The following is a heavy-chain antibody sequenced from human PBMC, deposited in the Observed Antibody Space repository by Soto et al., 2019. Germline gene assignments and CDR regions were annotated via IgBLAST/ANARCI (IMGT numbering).Heavy chain of an antibody. Sequence: SLRLSCAASGFTFSTYAMHWVRQAPGKGLEWMAVISYDGSTKYYADSVKGRFTFSRDNSKNTLYLQMNSLRAEDTAVYYCAKSANVWFGAFDIWGQGTMVTVSS. CDR1: GFTFSTYA. J-gene: IGHJ3*02. V-gene: IGHV3-30-3*02. CDR3: AKSANVWFGAFDI. CDR2: ISYDGSTK. D-gene: IGHD3-10*01.